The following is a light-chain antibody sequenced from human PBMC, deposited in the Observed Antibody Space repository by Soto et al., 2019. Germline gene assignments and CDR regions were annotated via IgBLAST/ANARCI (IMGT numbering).Light chain of an antibody. CDR2: WAS. CDR3: QQYYSIPCT. J-gene: IGKJ2*02. CDR1: QSVLYSSNNKNY. Sequence: DIVMTQSPDSLAVSLGERATINCKSSQSVLYSSNNKNYLAWYQQKPGQPPKLLIYWASTRESGVPDRFSGSGSGTDLTLTISSLQAEDVAVYYCQQYYSIPCTFGQGTKLEIK. V-gene: IGKV4-1*01.